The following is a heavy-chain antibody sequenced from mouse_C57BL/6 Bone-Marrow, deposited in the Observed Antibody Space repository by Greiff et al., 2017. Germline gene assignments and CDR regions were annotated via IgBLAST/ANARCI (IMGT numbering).Heavy chain of an antibody. CDR3: ARDGRQLRLLFAY. J-gene: IGHJ3*01. CDR2: ISDGGSYT. D-gene: IGHD3-2*02. Sequence: EVMLVESGGGLVKPGGFLKLSCAASGFTFSSYAMSWVRQTPEKRLEWVATISDGGSYTYYPDNVKGRFTISRYNANNNLYLQMSHLKSEDTAMYYCARDGRQLRLLFAYWGQGTLVTVSA. V-gene: IGHV5-4*01. CDR1: GFTFSSYA.